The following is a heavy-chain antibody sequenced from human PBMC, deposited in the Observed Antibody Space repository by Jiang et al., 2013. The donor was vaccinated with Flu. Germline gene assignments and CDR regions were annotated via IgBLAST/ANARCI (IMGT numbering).Heavy chain of an antibody. D-gene: IGHD3-16*02. V-gene: IGHV4-34*01. J-gene: IGHJ4*02. CDR1: GGVLQWLL. Sequence: LSLTCAVYGGVLQWLLLELDPPAPRKGLEWIGEINHSGSTNYNPSLKSRVTISVDTSKNQFSLKLSSVTAADTAVYYCARAIRSYVWGSYRYTGPFDYWGQGTLVTVSS. CDR3: ARAIRSYVWGSYRYTGPFDY. CDR2: INHSGST.